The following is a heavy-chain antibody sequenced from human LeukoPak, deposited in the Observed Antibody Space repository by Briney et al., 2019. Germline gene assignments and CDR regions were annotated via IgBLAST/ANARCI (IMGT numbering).Heavy chain of an antibody. D-gene: IGHD3-10*01. CDR2: IIPIFGTA. Sequence: SVKVSCKASGGTFSSYAISWVRQAPGQGLEWMGGIIPIFGTANYAQKFQGRVTITADESTSTAYMELSSLRSEDTAVYYRARVVRGVSSHVGVDYYYYGMDVWGKGTTVTVSS. CDR3: ARVVRGVSSHVGVDYYYYGMDV. J-gene: IGHJ6*04. V-gene: IGHV1-69*01. CDR1: GGTFSSYA.